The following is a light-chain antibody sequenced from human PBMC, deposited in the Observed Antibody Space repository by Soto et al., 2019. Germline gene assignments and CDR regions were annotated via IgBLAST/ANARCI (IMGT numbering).Light chain of an antibody. J-gene: IGLJ1*01. Sequence: QSVLTAPPSACVTPSQGVTISCSGSTSNIGSNYVYWYQQLPGTAPKLLIYRNNQRPSGVPDRFSGSKSGTSASLAISGLRSDDEADYFCATWDDSLNGFYVFGTGTKVTVL. CDR1: TSNIGSNY. CDR3: ATWDDSLNGFYV. V-gene: IGLV1-47*01. CDR2: RNN.